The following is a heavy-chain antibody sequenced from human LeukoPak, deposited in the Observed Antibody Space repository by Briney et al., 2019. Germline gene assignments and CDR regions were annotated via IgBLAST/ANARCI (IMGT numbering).Heavy chain of an antibody. J-gene: IGHJ4*02. Sequence: PGGSLRLSCAASGFTFSSYAMSWVRQAPGKGLEWVSVISGSGGSTYYADSVKGRFTISRDSSKNTLYLQMNSLRAGDTAVYYCAKGRIGGAHGYLDYWGQGSLVTVSS. V-gene: IGHV3-23*01. D-gene: IGHD2/OR15-2a*01. CDR1: GFTFSSYA. CDR2: ISGSGGST. CDR3: AKGRIGGAHGYLDY.